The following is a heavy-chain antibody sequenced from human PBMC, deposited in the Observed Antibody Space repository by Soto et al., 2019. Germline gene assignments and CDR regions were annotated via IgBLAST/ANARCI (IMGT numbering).Heavy chain of an antibody. CDR1: GFTFSSYW. D-gene: IGHD2-2*01. V-gene: IGHV3-7*01. J-gene: IGHJ3*02. CDR2: IKEDGSEK. CDR3: ARGIVPVANDAFDI. Sequence: EVQLVESGGGLVQPGGSLRLSCAASGFTFSSYWMSWVRQAPGKGLEWVANIKEDGSEKSYVDAVKGRFTISRDNAKNSLYLQVESLRAEDTAVYYCARGIVPVANDAFDIWGQGAMVTVSS.